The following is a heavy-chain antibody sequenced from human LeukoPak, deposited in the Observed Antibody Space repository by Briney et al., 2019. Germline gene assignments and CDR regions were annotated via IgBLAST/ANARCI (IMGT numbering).Heavy chain of an antibody. Sequence: GGSLKISCKGSGYSFTSYWIGWVRQMPGKGLEWMGIIYPGDSDTRYSPSFQGQVTISADKSISTAYLQWSSLKASDTAMYYCARLSADYYDSSGYLCYWGQGTLVTVSS. CDR2: IYPGDSDT. CDR3: ARLSADYYDSSGYLCY. D-gene: IGHD3-22*01. CDR1: GYSFTSYW. V-gene: IGHV5-51*01. J-gene: IGHJ4*02.